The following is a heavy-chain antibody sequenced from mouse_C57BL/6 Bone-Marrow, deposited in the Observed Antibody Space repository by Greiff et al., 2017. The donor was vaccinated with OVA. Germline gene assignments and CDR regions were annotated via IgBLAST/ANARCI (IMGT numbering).Heavy chain of an antibody. CDR1: GYTFTDYY. CDR3: AREGIYDDYDGFAY. CDR2: INPYNGGT. D-gene: IGHD2-4*01. V-gene: IGHV1-19*01. Sequence: EVQLQQSGPVLVKPGASVKMSCKASGYTFTDYYMNWVKQSPGKSLEWIGVINPYNGGTSYNQKFKGKATLTVDKSSSTAYMELNSLTSEDSAVYYCAREGIYDDYDGFAYWGQGTLVTVSA. J-gene: IGHJ3*01.